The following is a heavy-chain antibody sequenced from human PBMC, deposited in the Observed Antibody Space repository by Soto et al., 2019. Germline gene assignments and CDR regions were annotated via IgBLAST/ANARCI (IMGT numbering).Heavy chain of an antibody. CDR3: ARGTSFTIFGVVTHQQPIQTSSDYYYYGMDV. J-gene: IGHJ6*02. CDR1: GYTFTGYY. Sequence: VASVKVSCKASGYTFTGYYMHWVRQAPGQGLEWMGWINPNSGGTNYAQKFQGWVTVTRDTSISTAYMELSRLRSDDTAVYYCARGTSFTIFGVVTHQQPIQTSSDYYYYGMDVWGQGTTVTVSS. CDR2: INPNSGGT. V-gene: IGHV1-2*04. D-gene: IGHD3-3*01.